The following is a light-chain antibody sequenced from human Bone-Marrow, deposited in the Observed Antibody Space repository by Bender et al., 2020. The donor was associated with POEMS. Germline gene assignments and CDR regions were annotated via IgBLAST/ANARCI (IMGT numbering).Light chain of an antibody. CDR3: NSYAGSDLWV. V-gene: IGLV2-8*01. CDR2: DVS. Sequence: QSALTQPASVSGSPGQSITVSCTGTSSDVGGYDHVSWYQQHAGTAPKVVIYDVSQRPSGVPDRFSGSKSGNTASLTVSGLQADDEADYYCNSYAGSDLWVFGAGTKLTVL. J-gene: IGLJ3*02. CDR1: SSDVGGYDH.